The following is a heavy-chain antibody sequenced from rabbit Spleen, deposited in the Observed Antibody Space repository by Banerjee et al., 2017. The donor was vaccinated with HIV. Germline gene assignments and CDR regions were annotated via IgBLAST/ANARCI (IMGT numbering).Heavy chain of an antibody. D-gene: IGHD8-1*01. J-gene: IGHJ6*01. V-gene: IGHV1S40*01. CDR1: GFSFSNNVY. CDR3: ARDTGSSFSSYGMDL. Sequence: QSLEESGGDLVKPGASLTLTCTASGFSFSNNVYMCWVRQAPGKGLEWIACIYISSGSTYYASWAKGRFTISKTSSTTVTLQMTSLTVADTATYFCARDTGSSFSSYGMDLWGPGTLVTVS. CDR2: IYISSGST.